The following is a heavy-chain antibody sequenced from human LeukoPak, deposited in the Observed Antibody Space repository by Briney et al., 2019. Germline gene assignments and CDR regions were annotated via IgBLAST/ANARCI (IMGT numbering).Heavy chain of an antibody. J-gene: IGHJ4*02. CDR3: ATRTTVTTWIDY. CDR1: GFTFSSYA. D-gene: IGHD4-17*01. CDR2: ISGNGGKT. Sequence: GGSLRLSCAASGFTFSSYAMSWVRQAPGKGLEWVSSISGNGGKTYYADSVKGRFTISRDDSKNTLYLQMNSLRAEDTAVYYCATRTTVTTWIDYWGQGTLVTVSS. V-gene: IGHV3-23*01.